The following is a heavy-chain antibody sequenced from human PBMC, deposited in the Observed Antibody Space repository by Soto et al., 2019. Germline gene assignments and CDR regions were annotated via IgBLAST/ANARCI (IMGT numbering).Heavy chain of an antibody. Sequence: PGGSLRLSCAASGVTFSSYAMSWVRQAPGKGLEWVSVIYSGGSTYYADSVKGRFTISRHNSKNTLYLQMNSLRAEDTAVYYCARAVDFWSGYFDYWGQGTLVTVSS. V-gene: IGHV3-53*04. CDR3: ARAVDFWSGYFDY. CDR2: IYSGGST. CDR1: GVTFSSYA. D-gene: IGHD3-3*01. J-gene: IGHJ4*02.